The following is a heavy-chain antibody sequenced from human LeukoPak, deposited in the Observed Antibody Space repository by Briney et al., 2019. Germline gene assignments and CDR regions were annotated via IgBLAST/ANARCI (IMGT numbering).Heavy chain of an antibody. D-gene: IGHD5-18*01. Sequence: PGGSLRLSCAASGFTFSSYWMSWVRQAPGKGLEWVANIKQDGSEKYYVDSVKGRFTISKDNAKNAVYLQMNGLRAEDTAVYYCARDFGGYSYGYDHWGQGTLVTVSS. CDR2: IKQDGSEK. V-gene: IGHV3-7*01. CDR3: ARDFGGYSYGYDH. J-gene: IGHJ4*02. CDR1: GFTFSSYW.